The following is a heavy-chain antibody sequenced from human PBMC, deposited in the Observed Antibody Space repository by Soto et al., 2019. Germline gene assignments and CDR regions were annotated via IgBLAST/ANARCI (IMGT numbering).Heavy chain of an antibody. J-gene: IGHJ3*02. CDR2: ISLDATYK. CDR3: AKSTSSNCYGEAFDI. CDR1: GFTFSTSG. D-gene: IGHD6-13*01. V-gene: IGHV3-30*18. Sequence: QVQLVESGGGMVQPGRSLRLSCAASGFTFSTSGMHWVRQAPGKGLEWVAVISLDATYKYYADSVKGRLTISRDNSKNTLYLQMNSLRAEDTAVYYCAKSTSSNCYGEAFDIWGHGTVVTVSS.